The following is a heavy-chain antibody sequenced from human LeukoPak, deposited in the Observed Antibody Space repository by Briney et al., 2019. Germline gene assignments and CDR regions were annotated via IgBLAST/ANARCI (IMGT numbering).Heavy chain of an antibody. CDR3: ARGGSRRTFDY. Sequence: GGSLRLSCAASGFTFSNYWMSWVRQAPGKGLEWVAVISYDGSNKYYADSVKGRFTISRDNSKNTLYLQMNSLRAEDTAVYYCARGGSRRTFDYWGQGTLVTVSS. J-gene: IGHJ4*02. CDR1: GFTFSNYW. CDR2: ISYDGSNK. D-gene: IGHD6-13*01. V-gene: IGHV3-30-3*01.